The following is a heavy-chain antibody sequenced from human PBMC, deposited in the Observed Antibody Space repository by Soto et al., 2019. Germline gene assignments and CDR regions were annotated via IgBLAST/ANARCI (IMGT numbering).Heavy chain of an antibody. CDR2: IYYSGST. Sequence: SETLSLTCTVSGGSISSGDYYWSWIRQPPGKGLEWIGYIYYSGSTYYNPSLKSRVTISVDTSKNQFSLKLSSVTAADTAVYYCAGALVPAASIYDYWGQGTQVTVSS. CDR3: AGALVPAASIYDY. V-gene: IGHV4-30-4*01. D-gene: IGHD2-2*01. J-gene: IGHJ4*02. CDR1: GGSISSGDYY.